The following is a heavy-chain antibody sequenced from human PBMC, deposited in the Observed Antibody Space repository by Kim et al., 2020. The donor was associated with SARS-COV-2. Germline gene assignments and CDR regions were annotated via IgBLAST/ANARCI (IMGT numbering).Heavy chain of an antibody. D-gene: IGHD6-13*01. J-gene: IGHJ4*02. CDR3: AKILAIFSAGSDY. CDR2: ISGDSGKF. V-gene: IGHV3-23*01. CDR1: GFTFSSYA. Sequence: GGTLRLSCTASGFTFSSYAMSWVRQAPGKGLEWVSSISGDSGKFYYVNSVNSRCIISRVNTTSTLYLLMDNLGAEDTAVYYCAKILAIFSAGSDYLGQG.